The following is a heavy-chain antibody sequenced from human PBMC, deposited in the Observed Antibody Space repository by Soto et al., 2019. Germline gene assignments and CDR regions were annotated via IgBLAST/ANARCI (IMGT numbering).Heavy chain of an antibody. CDR2: CHYSGST. CDR1: GGSIGSSSYY. D-gene: IGHD2-15*01. V-gene: IGHV4-39*01. Sequence: QLQLQESGPGLVKPSETLSLTCTVSGGSIGSSSYYWGWIRQPPGKGPEWIGSCHYSGSTYYYPSLKSRVTISVDTSKNQFSLKLSSVTAADTAVYYCARHLCNGGSCQPYFDYWGQGTLVTVSS. J-gene: IGHJ4*02. CDR3: ARHLCNGGSCQPYFDY.